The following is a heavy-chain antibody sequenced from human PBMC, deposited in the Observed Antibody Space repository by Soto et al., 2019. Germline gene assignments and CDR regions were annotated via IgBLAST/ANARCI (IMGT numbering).Heavy chain of an antibody. Sequence: ASVKVSCKSSGFTFTSSSVQWVRQARGQRLECIGWIVVGSGNTNYAQKFQERVTITRDMSTSTAYMELSSLRSEDTAVYYCAADEGRNYDILTGYPTRTRGFDPWGQGTLVTVSS. CDR3: AADEGRNYDILTGYPTRTRGFDP. J-gene: IGHJ5*02. D-gene: IGHD3-9*01. CDR2: IVVGSGNT. CDR1: GFTFTSSS. V-gene: IGHV1-58*01.